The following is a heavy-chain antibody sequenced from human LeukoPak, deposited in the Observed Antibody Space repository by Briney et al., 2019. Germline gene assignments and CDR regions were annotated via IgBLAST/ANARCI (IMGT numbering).Heavy chain of an antibody. V-gene: IGHV3-30*02. D-gene: IGHD6-6*01. CDR3: AKDRLEYSSSGYYYMDV. CDR2: IRYDGSNK. CDR1: GFTFSSYG. J-gene: IGHJ6*03. Sequence: PGGSLRLSCAASGFTFSSYGMHWVRHAPGKGLEWVAFIRYDGSNKYYADSVKGRFTISRDNSKNTLYLQMNSLRAEDTAVYYCAKDRLEYSSSGYYYMDVWGKGTTVTVSS.